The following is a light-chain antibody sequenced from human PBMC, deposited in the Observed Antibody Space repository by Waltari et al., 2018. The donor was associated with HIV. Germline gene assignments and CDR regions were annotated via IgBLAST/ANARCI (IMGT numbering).Light chain of an antibody. Sequence: SYEVTQPPSVSVSPGQTARITCSGDALPNQYAYWYQQKPGQAPVLAMYKDMERPTGIPERFSGSSSGTTVTLAISGVQAEDEADYYCQSADNSGTFVIFGGGTKLTVL. CDR3: QSADNSGTFVI. CDR2: KDM. J-gene: IGLJ2*01. CDR1: ALPNQY. V-gene: IGLV3-25*03.